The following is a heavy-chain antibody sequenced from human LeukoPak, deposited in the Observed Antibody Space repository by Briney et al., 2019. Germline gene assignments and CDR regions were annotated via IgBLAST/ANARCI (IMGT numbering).Heavy chain of an antibody. CDR1: GYTFNGHY. J-gene: IGHJ3*02. D-gene: IGHD6-19*01. CDR3: ARGFGPYSSGWYGYAFDI. V-gene: IGHV1-2*02. Sequence: ASVKVSCKASGYTFNGHYMHWVRQAPGQGLEWMGWINPNSGGTNYAQKFQGRVTMTRDTSISTAYMELSRLRSDDTAVYYCARGFGPYSSGWYGYAFDIWGQGTMVTVSS. CDR2: INPNSGGT.